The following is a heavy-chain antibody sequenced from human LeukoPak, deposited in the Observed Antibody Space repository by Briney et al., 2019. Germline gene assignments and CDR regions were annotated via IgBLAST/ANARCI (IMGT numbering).Heavy chain of an antibody. CDR2: ISSSSSTT. V-gene: IGHV3-48*01. Sequence: GGSLRLSCAASGFTFSSHGMNWVRQAPGKGLEWVAYISSSSSTTHYADSVTGRFSISRDNAKSSLYLQMNSLRVEDTAVYYCARDLYSGSYYDFDYWGQGTLVTVSS. D-gene: IGHD1-26*01. CDR1: GFTFSSHG. CDR3: ARDLYSGSYYDFDY. J-gene: IGHJ4*02.